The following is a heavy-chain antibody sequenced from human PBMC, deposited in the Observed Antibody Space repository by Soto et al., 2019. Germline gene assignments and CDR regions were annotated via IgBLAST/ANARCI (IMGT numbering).Heavy chain of an antibody. CDR3: AQSLIRLVVVTAPFDD. CDR2: ISGSGGST. Sequence: EVQLLESGGGLVQPGGSLRLSCAASGFTFSSYAMSWVRQAPGKGLEWVSAISGSGGSTYYADSVKGRFTISRDNSKNTLYLQMNSLRAEDTAVYYCAQSLIRLVVVTAPFDDWGQGTMVTVSS. D-gene: IGHD2-21*02. CDR1: GFTFSSYA. V-gene: IGHV3-23*01. J-gene: IGHJ4*02.